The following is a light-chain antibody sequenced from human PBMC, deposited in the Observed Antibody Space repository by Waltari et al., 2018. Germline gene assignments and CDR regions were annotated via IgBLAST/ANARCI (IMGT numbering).Light chain of an antibody. J-gene: IGLJ3*02. V-gene: IGLV1-40*01. CDR2: GST. CDR1: GSTTGAGHY. CDR3: QSYDTSLSVV. Sequence: QSVLTQPPSVSGAPGQRVTTSCTGSGSTTGAGHYVPWYQHLPRAAPKLLIYGSTSRPLGVPARFFGSTSGTSASLAITGLQAEDEADYYCQSYDTSLSVVFGGGTKLTVL.